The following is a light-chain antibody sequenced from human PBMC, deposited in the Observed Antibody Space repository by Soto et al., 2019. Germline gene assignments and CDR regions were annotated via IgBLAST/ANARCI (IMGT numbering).Light chain of an antibody. CDR2: LNSDGSH. CDR3: QTWGTGPVV. Sequence: QLVLTQPPSASASLGASVRLTCTRSTGHSSYAIAWHQQQPEKGPRYLMKLNSDGSHSKGDGIPDRFSGSSSGAERYLTISSLQSEDEADYYCQTWGTGPVVFGGGTKLTVL. V-gene: IGLV4-69*02. CDR1: TGHSSYA. J-gene: IGLJ2*01.